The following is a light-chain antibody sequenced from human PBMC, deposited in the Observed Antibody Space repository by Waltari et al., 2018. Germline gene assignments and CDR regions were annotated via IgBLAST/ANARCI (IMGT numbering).Light chain of an antibody. J-gene: IGKJ1*01. CDR3: QQSYRAPWT. CDR2: SAS. V-gene: IGKV1-39*01. Sequence: DIQMTQFPSSLSASVGDRVTITCRASQSISNYLNWYQQKAGEARKLLIHSASSLQSGVPSRFSGSGSGTDFTLTITSLQPEDFATYSCQQSYRAPWTFGQGTKVEI. CDR1: QSISNY.